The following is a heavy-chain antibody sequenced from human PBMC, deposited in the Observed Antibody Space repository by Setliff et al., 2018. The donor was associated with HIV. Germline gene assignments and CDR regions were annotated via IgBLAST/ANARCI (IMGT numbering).Heavy chain of an antibody. CDR2: IIPIYGTA. CDR1: GYTFTSYG. V-gene: IGHV1-69*13. J-gene: IGHJ3*02. CDR3: ARDGGYSGHQWFGDAFDI. Sequence: SVKVSCKASGYTFTSYGISWVRQAPGQGLEWMGGIIPIYGTANSAQKFQGRVTITADESTSTAYMELSTLRSEDTAVYFCARDGGYSGHQWFGDAFDIWGQGTMVTVSS. D-gene: IGHD5-12*01.